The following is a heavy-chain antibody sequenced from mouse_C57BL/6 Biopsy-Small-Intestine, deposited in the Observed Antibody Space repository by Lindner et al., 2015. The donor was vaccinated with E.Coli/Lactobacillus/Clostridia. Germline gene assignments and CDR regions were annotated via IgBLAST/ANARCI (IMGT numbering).Heavy chain of an antibody. CDR1: GYAFSSSW. D-gene: IGHD2-5*01. J-gene: IGHJ2*01. V-gene: IGHV1-82*01. CDR3: ATYSNYVSYFDY. Sequence: VQLQESGPELVKPGAPVKISCKASGYAFSSSWMNWVKQRPGKGLEWIGRIYPGDGDTNYNGKFKGKATLTADKSSSTAYMQLSSLTSEDSAVYFCATYSNYVSYFDYWGQGTTLTVSS. CDR2: IYPGDGDT.